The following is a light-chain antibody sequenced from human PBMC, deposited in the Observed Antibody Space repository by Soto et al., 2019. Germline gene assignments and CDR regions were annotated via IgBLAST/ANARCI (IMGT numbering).Light chain of an antibody. CDR1: SSDVGGYNF. V-gene: IGLV2-14*03. Sequence: QSALTQPASVSGSPGQSITISCTGTSSDVGGYNFVSWYQQHPGKALKLIIYNVNNRPSGLSNRFSGSKSGNTASLTISGLQAEDEADYYCSSYTASSTAVFGPGTQLTVL. CDR3: SSYTASSTAV. J-gene: IGLJ1*01. CDR2: NVN.